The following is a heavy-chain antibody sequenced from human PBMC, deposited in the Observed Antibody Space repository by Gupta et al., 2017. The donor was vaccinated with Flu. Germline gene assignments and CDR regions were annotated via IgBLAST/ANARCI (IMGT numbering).Heavy chain of an antibody. Sequence: FITYWMHWVRQAPGKGPGWVSFINSEGSSITYADSVKGRFTISRDNAKNTLYLEMNSLRVEDTAVYYCARARYGSTYGMDVWGQGTTVTVSS. CDR1: FITYW. CDR3: ARARYGSTYGMDV. V-gene: IGHV3-74*01. J-gene: IGHJ6*02. CDR2: INSEGSSI. D-gene: IGHD3-9*01.